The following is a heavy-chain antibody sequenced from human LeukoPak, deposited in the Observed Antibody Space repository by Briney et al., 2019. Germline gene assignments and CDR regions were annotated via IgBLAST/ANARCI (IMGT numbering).Heavy chain of an antibody. J-gene: IGHJ3*02. CDR3: AREYYYDSSPAFDI. CDR1: GFTFSTFA. Sequence: GGSLRLSCAASGFTFSTFAMSWVRQAPGKGLEWVSVIYSGGSTYYADSVKGRFTISRHNSKNTLYLQMNSLRAEDTAVYYCAREYYYDSSPAFDIWGQGTMVTVSS. V-gene: IGHV3-53*04. D-gene: IGHD3-22*01. CDR2: IYSGGST.